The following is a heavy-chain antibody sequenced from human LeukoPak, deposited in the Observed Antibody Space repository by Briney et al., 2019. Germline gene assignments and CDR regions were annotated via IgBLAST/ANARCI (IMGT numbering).Heavy chain of an antibody. V-gene: IGHV4-61*01. J-gene: IGHJ4*02. CDR1: GGSVNSGSYY. CDR2: IYYTGIT. D-gene: IGHD2-21*02. CDR3: ATSQCGSDCYLAGDY. Sequence: SETLSLTCAVSGGSVNSGSYYWRWIRQHPGKGLEWIVYIYYTGITNNNPSLKSRVTISVDTSKNQFSLNLNSVTAADTAVYYCATSQCGSDCYLAGDYWGQGTLVTVS.